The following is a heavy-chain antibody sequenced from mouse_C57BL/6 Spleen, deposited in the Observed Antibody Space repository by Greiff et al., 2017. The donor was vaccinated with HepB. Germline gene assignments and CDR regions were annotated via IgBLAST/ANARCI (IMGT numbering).Heavy chain of an antibody. CDR2: ISYDGSN. J-gene: IGHJ2*01. D-gene: IGHD4-1*01. Sequence: EVQLQESGPGLVKPSQSLSLTCSVTGYSITSGYYWNWIRQFPGNKLEWMGYISYDGSNNYNPSLKNRISITRDTSKNQFFLKLNSVTTEDTATYYCAREDWDDYCDYWGQGTTLTVSS. CDR1: GYSITSGYY. CDR3: AREDWDDYCDY. V-gene: IGHV3-6*01.